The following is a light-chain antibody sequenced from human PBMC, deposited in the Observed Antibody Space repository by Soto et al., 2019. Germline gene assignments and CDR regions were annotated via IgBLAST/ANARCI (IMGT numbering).Light chain of an antibody. CDR3: QQFSSYPLT. V-gene: IGKV3-20*01. CDR2: DAS. CDR1: QSVSNNY. J-gene: IGKJ4*01. Sequence: EIVFTQSPGTLSLSPGERATLSCRASQSVSNNYLAWYQQKPGQAPRLLIYDASSRATGIPDRFSGSGSGTDFTLTISRLEPEDFAVYYCQQFSSYPLTFGGGTKVDI.